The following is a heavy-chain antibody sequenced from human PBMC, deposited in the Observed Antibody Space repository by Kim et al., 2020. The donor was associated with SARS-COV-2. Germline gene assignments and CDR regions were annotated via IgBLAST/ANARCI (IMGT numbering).Heavy chain of an antibody. V-gene: IGHV4-31*03. CDR2: IYYSGST. CDR3: ARAIGNWFDP. Sequence: SETLSLTCTVSGGSISSGGYYWSWIRQHPGKGLEWIGYIYYSGSTYYNPSLKSRVTIAVDTSKNQFSLKLSSVTDADTAVYYCARAIGNWFDPWGQGTLVTVSS. J-gene: IGHJ5*02. D-gene: IGHD3-16*01. CDR1: GGSISSGGYY.